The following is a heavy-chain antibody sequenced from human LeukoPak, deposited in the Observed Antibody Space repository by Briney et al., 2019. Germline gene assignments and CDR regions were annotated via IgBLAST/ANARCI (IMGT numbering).Heavy chain of an antibody. V-gene: IGHV3-30*18. J-gene: IGHJ6*02. CDR1: GFTFSSYG. D-gene: IGHD3-3*01. Sequence: GGSLRLPCAASGFTFSSYGMHWVRQAPGKGLEWVAVISYDGSNKYYADSVKGRFTISRDNSKNTLYLQMNSLRAEDTAVYYCAKVIEERVYYDFWSGYWRPYYGMDVWGQGTTVTVSS. CDR3: AKVIEERVYYDFWSGYWRPYYGMDV. CDR2: ISYDGSNK.